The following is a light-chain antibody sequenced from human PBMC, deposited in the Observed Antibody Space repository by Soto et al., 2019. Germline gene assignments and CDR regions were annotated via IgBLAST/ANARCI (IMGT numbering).Light chain of an antibody. V-gene: IGLV2-14*01. CDR3: SSYTTTSTVV. Sequence: QSVLTQPASVSGSPGQSIPVSCTGTSSDIGGHNYVSWSQQYPGKVPKLIIYEVTNRPSGVSSRFSGSKSGNTASLTVSGLQAEDEADYYCSSYTTTSTVVFGGGTKLTVL. CDR1: SSDIGGHNY. CDR2: EVT. J-gene: IGLJ2*01.